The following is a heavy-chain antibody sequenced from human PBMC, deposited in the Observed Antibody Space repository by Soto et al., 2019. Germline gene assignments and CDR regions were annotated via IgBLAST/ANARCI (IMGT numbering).Heavy chain of an antibody. V-gene: IGHV4-59*01. Sequence: PSETLSLTCTVSGGSISSYYWSWIRQPPGKGLEWIGYIYYSGSTNYNPSLKSRVTISVDTSKNQFSLRLSSVTAADTAVYYCARASELGYSYGADYWGQGTLVTVS. CDR3: ARASELGYSYGADY. D-gene: IGHD5-18*01. CDR1: GGSISSYY. CDR2: IYYSGST. J-gene: IGHJ4*02.